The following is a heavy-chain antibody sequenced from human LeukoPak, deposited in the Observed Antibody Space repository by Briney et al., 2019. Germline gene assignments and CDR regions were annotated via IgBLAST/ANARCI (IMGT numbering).Heavy chain of an antibody. CDR1: GGSVSSDY. Sequence: PSETLSLTCAVSGGSVSSDYWSWIRQPPGKGLEWIAYISYSGRTNFNPSLKSRVTISVDTSKNQFSLKVTSVTAADTAVYYCARTRDSGSSDIWGQGTMVTVSS. V-gene: IGHV4-59*02. CDR3: ARTRDSGSSDI. CDR2: ISYSGRT. J-gene: IGHJ3*02. D-gene: IGHD3-10*01.